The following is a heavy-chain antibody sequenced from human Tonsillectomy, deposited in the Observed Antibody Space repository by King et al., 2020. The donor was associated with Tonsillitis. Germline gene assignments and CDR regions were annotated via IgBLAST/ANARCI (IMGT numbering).Heavy chain of an antibody. Sequence: VQLVESGGGLVKPGRSLRLSCTASGFTFGDYAMSWFRQAPGKGLEWVGFIRSKAYGGTTEYAGSVTGRLTISRDDSKSIAYLQMNSLKTADTTVYYCTRVHGGWLRIPRDAFDLWGQGTMVTVSS. V-gene: IGHV3-49*05. D-gene: IGHD4-23*01. CDR2: IRSKAYGGTT. CDR1: GFTFGDYA. CDR3: TRVHGGWLRIPRDAFDL. J-gene: IGHJ3*01.